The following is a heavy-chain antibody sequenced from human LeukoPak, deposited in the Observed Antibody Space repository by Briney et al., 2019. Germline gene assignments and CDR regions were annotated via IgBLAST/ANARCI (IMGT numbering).Heavy chain of an antibody. CDR1: GFTFSSYA. Sequence: PGGSLRLSCAASGFTFSSYAMRWVRQAPGKGLEWVSGISDSGASTYCADSVKGRFTISRDNSKNTLYLQVNSLRAEDTGVYYCFIAVIGSGWTLDHWGQGTLVTVSS. CDR3: FIAVIGSGWTLDH. CDR2: ISDSGAST. J-gene: IGHJ4*02. V-gene: IGHV3-23*01. D-gene: IGHD6-19*01.